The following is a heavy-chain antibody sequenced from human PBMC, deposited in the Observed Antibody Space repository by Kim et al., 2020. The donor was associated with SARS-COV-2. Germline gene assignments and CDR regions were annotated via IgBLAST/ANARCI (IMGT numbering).Heavy chain of an antibody. J-gene: IGHJ5*02. CDR3: ARMVFPPAAADLNWFDP. CDR1: GFTFSSYW. D-gene: IGHD6-13*01. CDR2: INSDGSST. V-gene: IGHV3-74*01. Sequence: GGSLRLSCAASGFTFSSYWMHWVRQAPGKGLVWVSRINSDGSSTSYADSVKGRFTISRDNAKNTLYLQMNSLRAEDTAVYYCARMVFPPAAADLNWFDPWGQGTLVTVSS.